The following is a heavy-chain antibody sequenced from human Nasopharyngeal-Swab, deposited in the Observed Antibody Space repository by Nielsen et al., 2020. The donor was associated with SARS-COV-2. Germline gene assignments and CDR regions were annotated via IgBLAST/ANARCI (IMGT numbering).Heavy chain of an antibody. Sequence: GGSLRLSCAASGFTFDDYAMHWVRQGPGQGLEWASGISWNSGDTGYADSVKGRFTISRDDAKNSLYMQMNSLRPEDTALYYCVKDVKTVVGITTIFDSWGQGTLVTVSS. CDR3: VKDVKTVVGITTIFDS. D-gene: IGHD2-21*01. V-gene: IGHV3-9*01. CDR2: ISWNSGDT. J-gene: IGHJ4*02. CDR1: GFTFDDYA.